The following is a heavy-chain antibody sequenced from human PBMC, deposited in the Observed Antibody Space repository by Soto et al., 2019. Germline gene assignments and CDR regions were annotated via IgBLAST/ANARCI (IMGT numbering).Heavy chain of an antibody. J-gene: IGHJ4*02. CDR2: IKAKSDGGTA. CDR3: NKVGDGNVLTF. V-gene: IGHV3-15*01. D-gene: IGHD1-1*01. Sequence: GGSLRLSCAASGFTFRDAWMTWVRQAPGKGLEWVGRIKAKSDGGTAVYAAPVQGRFTISRDDSKNTVYLQMDSLKTEDTAVYYCNKVGDGNVLTFWGQGTLVTVSS. CDR1: GFTFRDAW.